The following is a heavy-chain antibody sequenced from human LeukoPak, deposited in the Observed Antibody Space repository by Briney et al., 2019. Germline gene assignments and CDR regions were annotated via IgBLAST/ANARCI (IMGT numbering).Heavy chain of an antibody. CDR2: INHSGST. V-gene: IGHV4-34*01. CDR1: GGSFSDYY. J-gene: IGHJ4*02. CDR3: ARVGTYYDFWSGHTPFDY. Sequence: SETLSLTCGVYGGSFSDYYWSWIRQPPGKGLEWIGEINHSGSTNYNPSLKSRVTISVDTSKNQFSLKVNSVTAADTAVYYCARVGTYYDFWSGHTPFDYWGQGTLVTVSS. D-gene: IGHD3-3*01.